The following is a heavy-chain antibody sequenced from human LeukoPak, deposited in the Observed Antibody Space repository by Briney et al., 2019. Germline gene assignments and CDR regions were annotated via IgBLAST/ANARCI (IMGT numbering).Heavy chain of an antibody. J-gene: IGHJ5*02. Sequence: GGSLRLSCAASGVTFSSYDMTWVRQAPGKGLEWVAVISYDGSNKYYADSVKGRFTISRDNSKNTVYLQMNSLRAEDTAAYYCARDYGGNSGFDPWGQGTLVTVSS. V-gene: IGHV3-30-3*01. CDR3: ARDYGGNSGFDP. D-gene: IGHD4-23*01. CDR2: ISYDGSNK. CDR1: GVTFSSYD.